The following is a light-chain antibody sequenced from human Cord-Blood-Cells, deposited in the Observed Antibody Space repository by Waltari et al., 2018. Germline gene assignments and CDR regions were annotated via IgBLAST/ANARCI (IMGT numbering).Light chain of an antibody. J-gene: IGLJ3*02. CDR3: CSYAGSSTWV. CDR2: EGS. CDR1: SSDVGSYNL. V-gene: IGLV2-23*01. Sequence: QSALTQPASVSGSTGQSITISCTGTSSDVGSYNLVSWYQQHPGKAPKLMIYEGSKRHSGVSNRFSGSKSGNTASLTISGLQAEDEADYYCCSYAGSSTWVFGGGTKLTVL.